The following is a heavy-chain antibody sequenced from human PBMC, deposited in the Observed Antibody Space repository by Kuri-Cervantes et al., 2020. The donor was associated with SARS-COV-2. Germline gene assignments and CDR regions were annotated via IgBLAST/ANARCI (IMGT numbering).Heavy chain of an antibody. CDR2: IIPLFGTT. J-gene: IGHJ4*02. D-gene: IGHD2-2*01. V-gene: IGHV1-69*06. Sequence: SVKVSCKASGGTFSSYAVTWVRQAPGQGLEWMGRIIPLFGTTIYTQKFRGRVTITADKSKNTAYMELSSLRSEDTAVYYCARPYCSSTTCYDGTFDSWGQGTLVT. CDR3: ARPYCSSTTCYDGTFDS. CDR1: GGTFSSYA.